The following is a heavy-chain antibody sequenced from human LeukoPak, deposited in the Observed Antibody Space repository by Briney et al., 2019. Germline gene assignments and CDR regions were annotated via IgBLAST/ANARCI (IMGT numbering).Heavy chain of an antibody. J-gene: IGHJ1*01. Sequence: GRSLRLFCAASGFTFSSYAMHWVRQAPGKGLEWVADISHDGSNKYHGDCVKGRFTISRDNSKYTVYLQMNSLRAEDTAVYFCAGSAQYSSSWFEYFQHWGQGTLVTVSS. V-gene: IGHV3-30*01. CDR3: AGSAQYSSSWFEYFQH. D-gene: IGHD6-13*01. CDR1: GFTFSSYA. CDR2: ISHDGSNK.